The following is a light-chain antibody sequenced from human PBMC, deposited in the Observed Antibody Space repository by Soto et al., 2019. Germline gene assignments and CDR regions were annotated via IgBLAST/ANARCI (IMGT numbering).Light chain of an antibody. CDR3: QQRSNMPPT. CDR1: ESIGKF. Sequence: EVVLTQSPATLSLSPGERATLSCRASESIGKFLAWYRQIPGQAPRLLIYDASNRATGIPDRFSGGGSGTDFTLTISSREPEDFALYYCQQRSNMPPTFGQGTRVEIK. V-gene: IGKV3-11*01. CDR2: DAS. J-gene: IGKJ5*01.